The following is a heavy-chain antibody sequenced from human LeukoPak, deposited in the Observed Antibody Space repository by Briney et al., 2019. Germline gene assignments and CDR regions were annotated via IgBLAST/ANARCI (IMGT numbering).Heavy chain of an antibody. D-gene: IGHD1-26*01. CDR2: ISSSSSYI. J-gene: IGHJ4*02. Sequence: GGSLRLSCAASGFIFSSYSMNWVRQAPGKGLEWVSSISSSSSYIYYADSVKGRFTISRDNAKNSLYLQMNSLRAEGTAVYYCARDQRGVGATSDYFDYWGQGTLVTVSS. CDR1: GFIFSSYS. V-gene: IGHV3-21*01. CDR3: ARDQRGVGATSDYFDY.